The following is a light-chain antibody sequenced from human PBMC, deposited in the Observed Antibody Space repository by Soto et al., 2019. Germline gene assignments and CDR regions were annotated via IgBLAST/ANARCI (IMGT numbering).Light chain of an antibody. CDR2: DTS. CDR1: QSVSIH. Sequence: ETVMTQSPGILSVSLGERATLSCRASQSVSIHLAWYQQKPGQAPRLLIYDTSTRATGIPARFSGSGSGTEFTLTISSLQSEDFAVYYCQQYSNRPPITFGQGTRLEIK. CDR3: QQYSNRPPIT. V-gene: IGKV3-15*01. J-gene: IGKJ5*01.